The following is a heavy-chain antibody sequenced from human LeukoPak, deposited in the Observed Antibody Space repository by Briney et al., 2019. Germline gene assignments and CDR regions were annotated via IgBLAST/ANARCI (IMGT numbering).Heavy chain of an antibody. CDR1: VYTLTELS. D-gene: IGHD3-10*01. J-gene: IGHJ6*04. CDR3: ATADASVVRGVISGMDV. V-gene: IGHV1-24*01. CDR2: FDPEDGET. Sequence: ASVKVSCTVSVYTLTELSMHWVRQAPGKGLEWMGDFDPEDGETLYAQKFQGRVTMTEDTSTDTAYMELSSLRSEDTAVYYCATADASVVRGVISGMDVWGKGTTVTVSS.